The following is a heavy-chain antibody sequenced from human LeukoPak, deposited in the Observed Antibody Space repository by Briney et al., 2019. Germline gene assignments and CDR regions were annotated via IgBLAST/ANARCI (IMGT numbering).Heavy chain of an antibody. D-gene: IGHD6-13*01. CDR1: GFTFSSYW. J-gene: IGHJ6*04. CDR2: IKQDGSEK. CDR3: ARDLDSRSWRYYYGMDV. V-gene: IGHV3-7*03. Sequence: GGSLRLSCAASGFTFSSYWMSWVRQAPGKGLEWVANIKQDGSEKYYVDSVKGRFTISRDNAKNSLYLQMNSLRAEDTAVYYCARDLDSRSWRYYYGMDVWGKGTTVTVSS.